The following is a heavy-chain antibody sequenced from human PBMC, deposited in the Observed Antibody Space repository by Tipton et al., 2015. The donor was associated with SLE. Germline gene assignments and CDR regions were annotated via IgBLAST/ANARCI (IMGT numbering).Heavy chain of an antibody. Sequence: QLVQSGGGVVQPGRSLRLSCAASGFTFSSYGMHWVRQAPGKGLEWVAVISDDGSNKYYADSVKGRFTISRDNSKNTLYLQMNSLRAEDTAVYYCYSTGWHGYYYYMDVWGKGTTVTVSS. V-gene: IGHV3-30*03. CDR1: GFTFSSYG. CDR2: ISDDGSNK. J-gene: IGHJ6*03. D-gene: IGHD6-19*01. CDR3: YSTGWHGYYYYMDV.